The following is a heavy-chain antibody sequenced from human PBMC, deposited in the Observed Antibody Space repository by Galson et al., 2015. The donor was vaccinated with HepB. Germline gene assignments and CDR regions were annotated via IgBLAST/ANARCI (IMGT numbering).Heavy chain of an antibody. Sequence: SVKVSCKASGYTFTSYAMHWVRQAPGQGLEWMGWISACNGNTNYAQKLQGRVTMTTDTSTSTAYMELRSLRSDDTAVYYCASCSGSYCIYYYYGMDVWGQGTTVTVSS. CDR1: GYTFTSYA. CDR2: ISACNGNT. CDR3: ASCSGSYCIYYYYGMDV. D-gene: IGHD1-26*01. V-gene: IGHV1-18*01. J-gene: IGHJ6*02.